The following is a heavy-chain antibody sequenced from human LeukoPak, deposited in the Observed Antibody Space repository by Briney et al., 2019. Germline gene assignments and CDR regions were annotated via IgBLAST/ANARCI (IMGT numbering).Heavy chain of an antibody. V-gene: IGHV3-21*01. CDR3: ARVGCSSTSYPRCYYYYYYMDV. CDR1: GLPFSTCA. J-gene: IGHJ6*03. D-gene: IGHD2-2*01. Sequence: GGSLRLSCAASGLPFSTCAMSWVRQAPGKGLEWVSSISSSSSYIYYADSVKGRFTISRDNAKNSLYLQMNSLRAEDTAVCYCARVGCSSTSYPRCYYYYYYMDVWGKGTTVTVSS. CDR2: ISSSSSYI.